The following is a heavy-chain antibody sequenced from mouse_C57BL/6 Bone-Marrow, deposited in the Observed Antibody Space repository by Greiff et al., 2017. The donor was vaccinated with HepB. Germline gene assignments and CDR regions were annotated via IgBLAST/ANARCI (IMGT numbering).Heavy chain of an antibody. Sequence: EVMLVESGGDLVKPGGSLKLSCAASGFTFSSYGMSWVRQTPDKRLEWVATISSGGSYTYYPDSVKGRFTISRDNAKNTLYLQMSSLKSEDTAMYYCARRADGNYWGQGTSVTVSS. D-gene: IGHD2-1*01. CDR1: GFTFSSYG. CDR3: ARRADGNY. V-gene: IGHV5-6*02. J-gene: IGHJ4*01. CDR2: ISSGGSYT.